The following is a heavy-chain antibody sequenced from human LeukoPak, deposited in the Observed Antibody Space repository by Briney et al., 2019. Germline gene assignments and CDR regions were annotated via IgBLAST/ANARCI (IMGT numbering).Heavy chain of an antibody. CDR1: GFTFSSYS. CDR2: ISSSSSYI. D-gene: IGHD5-18*01. Sequence: GGSLRLSCAASGFTFSSYSMNWVRQAPGKGLEWVSSISSSSSYIYYADSVKGRFTISRDNAKNSLYLQMNSLRAEDTAVYYCARPVDTAMATIDYWGQGTLVTVSS. CDR3: ARPVDTAMATIDY. J-gene: IGHJ4*02. V-gene: IGHV3-21*01.